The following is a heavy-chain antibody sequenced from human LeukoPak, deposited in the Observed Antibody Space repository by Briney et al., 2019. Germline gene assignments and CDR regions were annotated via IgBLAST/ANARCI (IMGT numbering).Heavy chain of an antibody. J-gene: IGHJ4*02. CDR1: RFTFSTYA. V-gene: IGHV3-30*04. CDR3: TRGPGYHDSSYLDY. Sequence: GGSLRLSCAASRFTFSTYAMHWVRQAPGKGLEWVAVISYDGTNKNYADSVKGRFTISRDNSKNTPYLQMNSLRAEDTAVYYCTRGPGYHDSSYLDYWGQGTLVTVSS. D-gene: IGHD3-22*01. CDR2: ISYDGTNK.